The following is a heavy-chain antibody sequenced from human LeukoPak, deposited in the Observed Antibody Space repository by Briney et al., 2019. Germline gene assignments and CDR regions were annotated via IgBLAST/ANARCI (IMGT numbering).Heavy chain of an antibody. CDR3: VKDLLAVAGTSNY. CDR2: ISSNGGST. J-gene: IGHJ4*02. Sequence: PGGSLRLSCSASGFTFSSYAMHWVRQAPGKGLEYVSAISSNGGSTYYADSVKGRFTISRDNSKNTLYLQMSSLRAEDAAVYYCVKDLLAVAGTSNYWGQGTLVTVSS. V-gene: IGHV3-64D*06. CDR1: GFTFSSYA. D-gene: IGHD6-19*01.